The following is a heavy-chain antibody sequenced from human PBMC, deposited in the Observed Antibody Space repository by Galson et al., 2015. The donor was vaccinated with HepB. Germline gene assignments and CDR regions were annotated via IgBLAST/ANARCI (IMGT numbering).Heavy chain of an antibody. D-gene: IGHD2-2*03. Sequence: SLRLSCAASGFTFANYAMHWVRQAPGRGLEWVSAITWNSGIADYADSVKGRFTISRDNVKKSLYLQMSSLRPEDTALYYCAKARGYCSSASGCSGLYFDVDVWGQGTTVTVSS. J-gene: IGHJ6*02. CDR2: ITWNSGIA. CDR3: AKARGYCSSASGCSGLYFDVDV. V-gene: IGHV3-9*01. CDR1: GFTFANYA.